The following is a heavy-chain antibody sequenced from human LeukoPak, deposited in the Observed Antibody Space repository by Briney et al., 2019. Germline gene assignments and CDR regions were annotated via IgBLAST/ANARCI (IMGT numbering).Heavy chain of an antibody. CDR2: ISGSGGST. J-gene: IGHJ4*02. CDR1: GFTFSSYA. Sequence: GGSLRLSCAASGFTFSSYAMSWVRQAPGKGLEWVSAISGSGGSTYYADSMKGRFTISRDNSKNTLYLQMNSLRAEDTAVYYCAKRSQIFGVVISPLFDYWGQGTLVTVSS. V-gene: IGHV3-23*01. D-gene: IGHD3-3*01. CDR3: AKRSQIFGVVISPLFDY.